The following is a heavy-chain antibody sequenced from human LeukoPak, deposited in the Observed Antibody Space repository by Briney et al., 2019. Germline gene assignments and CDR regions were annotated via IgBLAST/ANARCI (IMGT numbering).Heavy chain of an antibody. CDR2: INTNTGNP. CDR3: ARANFNYGSGSRMFDY. J-gene: IGHJ4*02. V-gene: IGHV7-4-1*02. CDR1: GYTFTGYA. D-gene: IGHD3-10*01. Sequence: GASVKVSCKASGYTFTGYAMNWVRQAPGQGLEWMGWINTNTGNPTYAQGFTGRFVFSLDTSVSTAYLQISSLKAEDTAVYYCARANFNYGSGSRMFDYWGQGTLVTVSS.